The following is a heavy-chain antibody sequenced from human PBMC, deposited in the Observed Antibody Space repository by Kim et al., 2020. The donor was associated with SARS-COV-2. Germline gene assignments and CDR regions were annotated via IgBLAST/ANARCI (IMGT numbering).Heavy chain of an antibody. J-gene: IGHJ4*02. CDR3: AATYYFDTSGFDY. Sequence: DYGEGRLSIARENAKNSLSLQMKSVRAEDTAVYYCAATYYFDTSGFDYWGQGALVTVSS. V-gene: IGHV3-11*04. D-gene: IGHD3-22*01.